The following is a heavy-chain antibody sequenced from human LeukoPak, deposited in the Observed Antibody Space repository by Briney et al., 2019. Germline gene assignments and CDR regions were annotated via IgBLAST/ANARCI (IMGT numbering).Heavy chain of an antibody. Sequence: SETLSLTCNVSGGSISTTTNSWGWAWIRQRPTKGLEWIGSIYYGGSPYYTSSLKSRVTISVDTSKNQFSLKLASLTAADTAVYYCARDSNKGTYYYDSSGYRFFDYWGQGTLVTVSS. CDR3: ARDSNKGTYYYDSSGYRFFDY. V-gene: IGHV4-39*02. D-gene: IGHD3-22*01. CDR2: IYYGGSP. J-gene: IGHJ4*02. CDR1: GGSISTTTNS.